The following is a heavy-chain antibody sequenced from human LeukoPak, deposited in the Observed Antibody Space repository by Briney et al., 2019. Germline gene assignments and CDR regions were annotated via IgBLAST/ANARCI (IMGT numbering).Heavy chain of an antibody. V-gene: IGHV4-39*07. D-gene: IGHD2-2*01. CDR1: GGSISSSSYY. Sequence: PSETLSLTCTVSGGSISSSSYYWGWIRQPPGKGLEWIGSIYYSGSTYYNPSLKSRVTISVDTSKNQFSLKLSSVTAADTAVYYCARVGCSSTSCYGYYFDYWGQGTLVTVSS. CDR3: ARVGCSSTSCYGYYFDY. J-gene: IGHJ4*02. CDR2: IYYSGST.